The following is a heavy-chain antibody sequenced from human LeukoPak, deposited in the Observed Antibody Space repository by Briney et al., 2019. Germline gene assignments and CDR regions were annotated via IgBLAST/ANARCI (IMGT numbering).Heavy chain of an antibody. CDR3: AKAGCSSTSCNYYYYGMDV. Sequence: PGGSLRLSCAASGFTFSSYAMSWVRQAPGKGLEWVSAISGSDGSTYYADSVKGRFTISRDNSKNTLYLQMNSLRAEDTAVYYCAKAGCSSTSCNYYYYGMDVWGQGTTVTVSS. D-gene: IGHD2-2*01. CDR2: ISGSDGST. J-gene: IGHJ6*02. CDR1: GFTFSSYA. V-gene: IGHV3-23*01.